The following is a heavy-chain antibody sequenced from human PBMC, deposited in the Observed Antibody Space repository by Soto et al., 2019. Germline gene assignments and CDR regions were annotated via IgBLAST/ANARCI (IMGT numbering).Heavy chain of an antibody. D-gene: IGHD3-3*02. CDR3: ARLPSRHLVDY. Sequence: SATLSLTCTVSGGSINSGGYYWTWIRQPPGKGLEWFGSMFYGVSTYYNPSLKSRVTVSVDTSKNQFSLNLRSVTAADTAVYYCARLPSRHLVDYWGQGTLVTVSS. J-gene: IGHJ4*02. CDR1: GGSINSGGYY. V-gene: IGHV4-39*01. CDR2: MFYGVST.